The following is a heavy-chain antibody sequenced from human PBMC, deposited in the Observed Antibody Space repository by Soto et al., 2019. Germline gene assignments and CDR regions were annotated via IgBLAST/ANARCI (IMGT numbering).Heavy chain of an antibody. D-gene: IGHD3-16*01. CDR1: GGTFSSYA. V-gene: IGHV1-69*01. Sequence: QVQLVQSGAEVKKPGASVKVSCKASGGTFSSYAISWVRQAPGQGLEWMGGIIPIFGTANYAQKFQGRVTITADESTGTASLELSSRRSEDTAVYYCARGRDMITLGGAFDYWGNGTLVTVSS. CDR3: ARGRDMITLGGAFDY. J-gene: IGHJ4*01. CDR2: IIPIFGTA.